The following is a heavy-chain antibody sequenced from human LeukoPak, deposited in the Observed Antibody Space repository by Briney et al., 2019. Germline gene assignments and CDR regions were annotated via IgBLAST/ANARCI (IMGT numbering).Heavy chain of an antibody. J-gene: IGHJ6*02. CDR2: FDPEGGET. D-gene: IGHD6-6*01. CDR3: ATQYSSSPPTYYDYGMDV. Sequence: ASVKVSCKASGYTFTSYGISWVRQAPGKGLEWMGGFDPEGGETIYAQKFQGRVTMTEDTSTDTAYMELSSLRSEDTAVYYCATQYSSSPPTYYDYGMDVWGQGTTVTVSS. V-gene: IGHV1-24*01. CDR1: GYTFTSYG.